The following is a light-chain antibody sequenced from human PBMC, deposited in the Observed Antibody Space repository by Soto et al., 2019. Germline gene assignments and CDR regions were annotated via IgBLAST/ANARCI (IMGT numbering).Light chain of an antibody. Sequence: AIQLTQSPSSLSASVGDGVTITCRAIQGISSALAWYQQKPGKAPKLLIYEASILQSGVPSRFSGSGSGTEFTLTISSLQPEDFATYYCQQFNNYPLTFGGGTKVDIK. J-gene: IGKJ4*01. V-gene: IGKV1D-13*01. CDR2: EAS. CDR1: QGISSA. CDR3: QQFNNYPLT.